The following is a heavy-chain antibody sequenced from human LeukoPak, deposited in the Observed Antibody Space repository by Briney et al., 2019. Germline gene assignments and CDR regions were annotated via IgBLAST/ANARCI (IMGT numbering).Heavy chain of an antibody. V-gene: IGHV4-61*02. CDR2: IYTSGGT. CDR1: GGSISSGSYY. Sequence: SETLSLTCTVSGGSISSGSYYWSWIRQPAGKGLEWIGRIYTSGGTNYNPSLKSRVTISVDTSKNQFSLKLSSVTAADTAVYYCARDSPRDSSGWYPPYYYYYYMDVWGKGTTVTVSS. J-gene: IGHJ6*03. CDR3: ARDSPRDSSGWYPPYYYYYYMDV. D-gene: IGHD6-19*01.